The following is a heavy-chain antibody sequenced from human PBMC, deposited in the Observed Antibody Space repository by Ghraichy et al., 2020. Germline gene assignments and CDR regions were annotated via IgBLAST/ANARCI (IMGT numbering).Heavy chain of an antibody. V-gene: IGHV4-39*01. CDR1: GGSISTGTYF. CDR2: VHYSGST. Sequence: SETLSLTCTVSGGSISTGTYFWGWIRQPPGKGLEWIGSVHYSGSTYYTPSLKSRVTISVDTSKNQFSLKLSSVTAADTAVYYCAREKGVLGYCSNGVCQADYWGQGSLVTVSS. D-gene: IGHD2-8*01. CDR3: AREKGVLGYCSNGVCQADY. J-gene: IGHJ4*02.